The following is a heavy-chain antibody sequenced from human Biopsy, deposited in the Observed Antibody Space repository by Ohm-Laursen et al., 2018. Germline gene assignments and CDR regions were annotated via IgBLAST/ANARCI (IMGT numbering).Heavy chain of an antibody. CDR2: IIPMFGAA. V-gene: IGHV1-69*01. Sequence: SSVKVSCNASGGTFINYAISWVRQAPGQGLEWKGGIIPMFGAANYAQMFQGRVTISADESTSTSYMELSSLTTEDTAIYYCARGPHSGSHSCFDYWGRGTLVTVSS. CDR1: GGTFINYA. D-gene: IGHD1-26*01. CDR3: ARGPHSGSHSCFDY. J-gene: IGHJ4*02.